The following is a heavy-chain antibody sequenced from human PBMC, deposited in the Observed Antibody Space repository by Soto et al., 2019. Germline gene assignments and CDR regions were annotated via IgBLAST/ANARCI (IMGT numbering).Heavy chain of an antibody. V-gene: IGHV3-23*01. D-gene: IGHD1-26*01. Sequence: PGGSLRHSCATSGFTFSSYAMSLVRQAPGKGLEWVSAISGSGGSTYYADSVKGRFTISRDNSKNTLYLQMNSLRAEDTAVYYCAKDRFVGATQYDYWGQGTLVTVSS. CDR3: AKDRFVGATQYDY. CDR1: GFTFSSYA. J-gene: IGHJ4*02. CDR2: ISGSGGST.